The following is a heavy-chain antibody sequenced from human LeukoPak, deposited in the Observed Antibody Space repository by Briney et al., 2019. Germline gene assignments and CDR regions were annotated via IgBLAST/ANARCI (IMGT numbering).Heavy chain of an antibody. D-gene: IGHD1-1*01. J-gene: IGHJ6*02. CDR3: ARRGTGHGMDV. V-gene: IGHV3-74*01. Sequence: PGGSLRLSCAASGFTFNNYWIHWVRQVPGKGLVWVSRINNDGSSASYVDSVKGRFTISRGNAKNTLFLQMNSLRAEDTAVYYCARRGTGHGMDVWGQGTTVIVSS. CDR1: GFTFNNYW. CDR2: INNDGSSA.